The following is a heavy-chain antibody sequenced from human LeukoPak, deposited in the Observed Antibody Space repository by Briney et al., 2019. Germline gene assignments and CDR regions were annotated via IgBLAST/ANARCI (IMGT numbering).Heavy chain of an antibody. CDR2: IYYSGST. J-gene: IGHJ4*02. Sequence: SETLSLTCTVSGGSISSYYWSWIRQPPGKGLEWIGYIYYSGSTNYNPSLKSRVTISVDTSKNQFSLKLSSVTAADTAVYYCARSLLSGSYSTRFYFDYWGQGTLVTVSS. CDR3: ARSLLSGSYSTRFYFDY. V-gene: IGHV4-59*12. D-gene: IGHD1-26*01. CDR1: GGSISSYY.